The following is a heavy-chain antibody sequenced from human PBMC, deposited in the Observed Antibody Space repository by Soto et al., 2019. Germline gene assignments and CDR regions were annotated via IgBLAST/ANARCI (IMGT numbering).Heavy chain of an antibody. V-gene: IGHV3-53*01. Sequence: GGSLRLSCAAFGFTVSGKKYVAWVRQAPGKGLEWVSALYDLDGTYYADSVKGRFTTSSDSSRTTVYLQMNSLRADDTAIYYCARWSYLDYWGQGTRVTVSS. CDR1: GFTVSGKKY. J-gene: IGHJ4*02. CDR2: LYDLDGT. D-gene: IGHD3-3*01. CDR3: ARWSYLDY.